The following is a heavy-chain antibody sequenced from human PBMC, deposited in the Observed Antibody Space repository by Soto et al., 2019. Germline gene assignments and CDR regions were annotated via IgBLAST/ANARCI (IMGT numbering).Heavy chain of an antibody. Sequence: QVQLVQSGAEVKKPGSSVKVSCKVSGGTFSRYAISWVRQAPGQGPEWMGGIIPIFGTATYAQKFQGRVTITADEFTTTAYMELSRLRSEDTAVYYCARPPYGDYGDPNGMDVWGQGTTVTVSS. J-gene: IGHJ6*02. CDR2: IIPIFGTA. CDR3: ARPPYGDYGDPNGMDV. CDR1: GGTFSRYA. V-gene: IGHV1-69*12. D-gene: IGHD4-17*01.